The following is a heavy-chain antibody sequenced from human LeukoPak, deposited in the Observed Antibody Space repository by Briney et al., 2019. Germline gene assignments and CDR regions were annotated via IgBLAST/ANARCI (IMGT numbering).Heavy chain of an antibody. CDR3: AKEGTSWSSRFDP. J-gene: IGHJ5*02. V-gene: IGHV3-23*01. Sequence: GAFLRLSCAASGITFSKSDMILGRQAPRKGLEWVSIISASGATTFYADSVRDRFTSSRDNSEKTLYVELSSLTDKETAMYHCAKEGTSWSSRFDPWGEGILVTVSS. CDR1: GITFSKSD. CDR2: ISASGATT. D-gene: IGHD6-13*01.